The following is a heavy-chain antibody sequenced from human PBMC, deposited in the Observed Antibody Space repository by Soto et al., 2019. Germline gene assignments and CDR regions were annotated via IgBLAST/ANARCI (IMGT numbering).Heavy chain of an antibody. CDR1: GFTFSSYS. V-gene: IGHV3-48*02. J-gene: IGHJ5*02. D-gene: IGHD4-17*01. Sequence: EVQLVESGGGLVQPGGSLRLSCAASGFTFSSYSMNWVRQAPGKGLEWVSYISSSSSTIYYADSVKGRFTISRDNAKNSLYLQMNSLRDEETAVYYCARENYGDYLNWFDPWGQGTLGTFSS. CDR3: ARENYGDYLNWFDP. CDR2: ISSSSSTI.